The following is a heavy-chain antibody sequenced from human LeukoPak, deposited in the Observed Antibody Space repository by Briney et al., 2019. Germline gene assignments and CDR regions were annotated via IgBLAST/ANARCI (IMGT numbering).Heavy chain of an antibody. J-gene: IGHJ4*02. CDR3: ARASGLRAHLDY. Sequence: SETLSLTCTVSGGSISSSSYYWGWIRQPPGKGLEWIGEINHSGSTNYNPSLKSRVTISVDTSKNQFSLKLSSVTAADTAVYYSARASGLRAHLDYWGQGTLVTVSS. D-gene: IGHD6-25*01. V-gene: IGHV4-39*07. CDR1: GGSISSSSYY. CDR2: INHSGST.